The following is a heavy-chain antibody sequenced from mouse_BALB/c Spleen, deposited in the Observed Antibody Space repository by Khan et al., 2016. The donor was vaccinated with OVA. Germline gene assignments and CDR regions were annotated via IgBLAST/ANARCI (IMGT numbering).Heavy chain of an antibody. CDR1: GFTFSSYG. J-gene: IGHJ4*01. CDR2: ISSGGHYT. CDR3: ARTMTTAKGDYYAMDY. D-gene: IGHD1-2*01. V-gene: IGHV5-6*01. Sequence: EVELVESGGDLVKPGGSLKLSCAASGFTFSSYGMSWVRQTPDKRLEWVATISSGGHYTYFPDSVRGRFTISSDNAKNTLYLQMSSLKSEDTAMYYCARTMTTAKGDYYAMDYWGQGTSVTVSS.